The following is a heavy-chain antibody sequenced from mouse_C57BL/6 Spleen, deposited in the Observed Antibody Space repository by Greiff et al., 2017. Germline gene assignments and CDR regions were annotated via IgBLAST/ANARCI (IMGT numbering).Heavy chain of an antibody. CDR3: ARDRQSRNWYFDV. V-gene: IGHV3-1*01. J-gene: IGHJ1*03. CDR1: GYSITSGYD. Sequence: LQESGPGMVKPSQSLSLTCTVTGYSITSGYDWHWIRHFPGNKLELMGYISYSGSTNYNPSLKSRISITHDTSKNHFFLKLNSLTTEDTATYYCARDRQSRNWYFDVWGTGTTVTVSS. CDR2: ISYSGST.